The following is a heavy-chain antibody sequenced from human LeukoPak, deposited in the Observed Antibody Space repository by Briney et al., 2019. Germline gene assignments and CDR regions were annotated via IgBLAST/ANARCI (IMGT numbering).Heavy chain of an antibody. J-gene: IGHJ4*02. CDR1: GFIFSTYG. CDR2: ISSSSSTI. CDR3: ARVVSGYYYEDY. V-gene: IGHV3-48*02. D-gene: IGHD3-22*01. Sequence: GGSLRLSCSASGFIFSTYGMNWVRQAPGKGLEWVSYISSSSSTIYYADSVKGRFTISRDNAKNSLYLQMNSLRDEDTAVYYCARVVSGYYYEDYWGQGTLVTVSS.